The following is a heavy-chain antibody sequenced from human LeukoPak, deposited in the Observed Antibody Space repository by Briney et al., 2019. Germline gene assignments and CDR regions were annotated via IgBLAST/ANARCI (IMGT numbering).Heavy chain of an antibody. Sequence: ASVKVSCKASGYTFTSYAIHWVRQAPGQRLEWTGWISAGNGNTKYSQNFQGRVTFISNTSATTAFMELSSLRSEDAAVYYCARDSGSGSNDYWGQGTLVTVSS. CDR2: ISAGNGNT. V-gene: IGHV1-3*01. D-gene: IGHD1-26*01. J-gene: IGHJ4*02. CDR3: ARDSGSGSNDY. CDR1: GYTFTSYA.